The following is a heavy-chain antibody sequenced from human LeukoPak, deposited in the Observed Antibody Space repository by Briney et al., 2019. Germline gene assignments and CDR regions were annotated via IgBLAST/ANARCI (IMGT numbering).Heavy chain of an antibody. CDR1: GGSISSSSYY. D-gene: IGHD6-19*01. CDR3: ARDGYSSGWYYFDY. J-gene: IGHJ4*02. Sequence: SETLSLTCTVSGGSISSSSYYWGWIRQPPGKGLEWIGSIYYSGRTFYNPSLKSRVTISVDTSKNQFSLKLSSVTAADTAVYYCARDGYSSGWYYFDYWGQGTLVTVSS. CDR2: IYYSGRT. V-gene: IGHV4-39*02.